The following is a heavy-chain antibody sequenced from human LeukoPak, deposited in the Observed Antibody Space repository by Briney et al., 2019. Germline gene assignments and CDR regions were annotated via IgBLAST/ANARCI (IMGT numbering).Heavy chain of an antibody. CDR1: GGSFSGYY. J-gene: IGHJ4*02. D-gene: IGHD4-11*01. CDR3: ARGPYSNYGQFDY. Sequence: PSETLSLTCAVYGGSFSGYYWSWVRQPPGKGLEWIGEINHSGSTNYNPSLKSRVTISVDTSKNQFSLKLSSVTAADTAVYYCARGPYSNYGQFDYWGQGTLVTVSS. V-gene: IGHV4-34*01. CDR2: INHSGST.